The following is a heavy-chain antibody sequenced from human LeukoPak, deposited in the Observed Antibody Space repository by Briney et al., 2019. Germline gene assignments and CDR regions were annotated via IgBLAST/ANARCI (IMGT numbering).Heavy chain of an antibody. CDR2: ISGSGSNT. V-gene: IGHV3-23*01. J-gene: IGHJ6*03. D-gene: IGHD2-8*01. CDR3: AKNGEPHYYMDV. CDR1: GFTFTTYG. Sequence: AGGSLRLSCATSGFTFTTYGMIWVRQAPGKGLEWVLGISGSGSNTYYADSAKGRFTSSRDSSKRTVYLHMNSLRAEDTAVYYCAKNGEPHYYMDVLGKGTTVTVSS.